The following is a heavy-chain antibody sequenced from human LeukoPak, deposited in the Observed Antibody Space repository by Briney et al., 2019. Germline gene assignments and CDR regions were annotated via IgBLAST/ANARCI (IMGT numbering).Heavy chain of an antibody. J-gene: IGHJ4*02. CDR3: VRERNNFWSGHHSIFDS. D-gene: IGHD3-3*01. Sequence: GSLRLSCAASGFIFSDHWMHWVRQAPGKGLVWLSRINNDGSSTIYGDSVKGRFTFSRDNAENTLFLEMSSLRVEDTAVYYCVRERNNFWSGHHSIFDSWGQGTLVTVSS. CDR2: INNDGSST. V-gene: IGHV3-74*01. CDR1: GFIFSDHW.